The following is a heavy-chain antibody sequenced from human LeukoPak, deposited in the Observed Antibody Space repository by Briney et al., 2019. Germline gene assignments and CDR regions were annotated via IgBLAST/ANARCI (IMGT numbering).Heavy chain of an antibody. D-gene: IGHD1-26*01. J-gene: IGHJ3*01. CDR3: AHFKGGSFDF. CDR2: IYYSGNA. Sequence: SETLSLTCSVSGGSISSTSYYWGWIRQPPGKGLEWIGSIYYSGNAYYNPSLKSRVTISVDTSKNQFSLKLTSVTAADTAVYYCAHFKGGSFDFWGQGTMVTVSS. CDR1: GGSISSTSYY. V-gene: IGHV4-39*01.